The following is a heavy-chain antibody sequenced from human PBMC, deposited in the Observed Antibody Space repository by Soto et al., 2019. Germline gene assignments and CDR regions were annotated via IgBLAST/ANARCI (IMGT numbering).Heavy chain of an antibody. CDR3: ARLLGTAVFDH. D-gene: IGHD2-21*02. Sequence: QVQLRESGPGLVKASETLSLTCTVSGGSISGYHWSWIRQTPGKGLEWIGKIYPSGSTDYNPPLNSPVIISADTSKNQVSLKLSPVTAADTAIYYCARLLGTAVFDHWGQGTLVTVSS. V-gene: IGHV4-4*09. CDR2: IYPSGST. CDR1: GGSISGYH. J-gene: IGHJ4*02.